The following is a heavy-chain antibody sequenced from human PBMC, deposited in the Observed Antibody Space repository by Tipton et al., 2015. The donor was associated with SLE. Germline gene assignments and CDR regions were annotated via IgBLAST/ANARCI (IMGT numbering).Heavy chain of an antibody. D-gene: IGHD2-15*01. Sequence: TLSLTCTVSGGSISSSSYYWGWIRQPPGKGLEWIGTAYYSGTTYYNPSLKSRVTISVDTSKNQFSLKLSSLTAADTAVYFCARHGSNGYCSGGSCSPGAWFDPWGRGTLVAVS. CDR1: GGSISSSSYY. V-gene: IGHV4-39*07. J-gene: IGHJ5*02. CDR2: AYYSGTT. CDR3: ARHGSNGYCSGGSCSPGAWFDP.